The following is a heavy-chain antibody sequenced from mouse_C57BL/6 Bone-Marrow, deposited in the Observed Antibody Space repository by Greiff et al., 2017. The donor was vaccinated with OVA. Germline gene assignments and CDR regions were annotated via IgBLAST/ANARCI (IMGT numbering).Heavy chain of an antibody. Sequence: EVQLQQSGPELVKPGASVKISCKASGYTFTDYYMNWVKQSHGKSLEWIGDINPNNGGTSYNQKFKGKATLTVAKSSSTAYMELRSLTSEDSAVYDCARGGAYYSNRFAYWGQGTLVTVSA. J-gene: IGHJ3*01. V-gene: IGHV1-26*01. CDR1: GYTFTDYY. CDR2: INPNNGGT. CDR3: ARGGAYYSNRFAY. D-gene: IGHD2-5*01.